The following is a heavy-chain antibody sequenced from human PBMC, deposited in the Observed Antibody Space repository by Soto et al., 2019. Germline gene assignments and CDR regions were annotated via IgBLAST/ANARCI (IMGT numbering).Heavy chain of an antibody. J-gene: IGHJ5*02. CDR3: ARKSLSNFIWFDP. D-gene: IGHD4-4*01. Sequence: QLQLVQSGTELKKPGASVKVSCKASGYTFTNYGITWVRQAPGQGLEWMGWINADYGNTNYEQKCQGRVTMTTDTSTNTAYMELRSLRSDDTAVYYCARKSLSNFIWFDPWGQGTLVTVSS. CDR2: INADYGNT. CDR1: GYTFTNYG. V-gene: IGHV1-18*04.